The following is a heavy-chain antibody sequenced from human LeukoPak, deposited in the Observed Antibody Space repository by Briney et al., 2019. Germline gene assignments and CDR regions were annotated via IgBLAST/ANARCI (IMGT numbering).Heavy chain of an antibody. D-gene: IGHD1-1*01. CDR3: AKTLWNEGNSFDY. V-gene: IGHV3-9*01. J-gene: IGHJ4*02. CDR1: GFTFDDYA. CDR2: ISWNSGSV. Sequence: GGSLRLSCAASGFTFDDYAMHWVRQAPGKGLEWVSGISWNSGSVGYADSVKGRFTISRDNAKNSLYLQMNSLRAEDTALYYCAKTLWNEGNSFDYWGQGTLVTVSS.